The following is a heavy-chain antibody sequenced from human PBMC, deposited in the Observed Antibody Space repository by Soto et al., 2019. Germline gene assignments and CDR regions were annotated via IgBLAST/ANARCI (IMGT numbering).Heavy chain of an antibody. CDR1: GFTFSSYG. CDR2: ISYDGSNK. Sequence: QVQLVESGGGVVQPGRSLRLSCAASGFTFSSYGMHWVRQAPGKGLEWVAVISYDGSNKYYADSVKGRLTISRDNSKNTLYLQMNSLRAEDTAVYYCAKDRDWFDYWGQGTLVTVSS. V-gene: IGHV3-30*18. D-gene: IGHD3-9*01. CDR3: AKDRDWFDY. J-gene: IGHJ4*02.